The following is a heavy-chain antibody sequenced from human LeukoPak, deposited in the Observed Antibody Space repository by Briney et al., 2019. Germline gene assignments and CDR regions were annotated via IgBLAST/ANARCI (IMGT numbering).Heavy chain of an antibody. V-gene: IGHV4-31*03. CDR2: IYYSGST. CDR1: SGSITSGGYY. Sequence: SETLSLTCTVSSGSITSGGYYWNWIRQHPGKGLEWIGYIYYSGSTFYNPSLKSRVTMSVDTSKNQFSLRLSSVTAADTAVYYCARAPKGMTTVRYYYYYYMDVWGKGTTVTVSS. J-gene: IGHJ6*03. CDR3: ARAPKGMTTVRYYYYYYMDV. D-gene: IGHD4-11*01.